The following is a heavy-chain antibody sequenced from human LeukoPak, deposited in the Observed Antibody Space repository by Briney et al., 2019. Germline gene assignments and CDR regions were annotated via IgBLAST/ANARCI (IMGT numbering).Heavy chain of an antibody. Sequence: SVKVSCKASGGTFSSYTISWVRQAPGQGLEWMGRIIPILGIANYAQKFQGRVTITADKSTSTAYMELSSLRSEDTAVYYCAIAYCGGDCYSPYYYYMDVWGKGTTVTVSS. CDR1: GGTFSSYT. CDR3: AIAYCGGDCYSPYYYYMDV. V-gene: IGHV1-69*02. D-gene: IGHD2-21*01. CDR2: IIPILGIA. J-gene: IGHJ6*03.